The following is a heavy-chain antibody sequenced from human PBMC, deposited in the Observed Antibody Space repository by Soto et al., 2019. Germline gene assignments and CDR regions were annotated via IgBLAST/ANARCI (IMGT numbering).Heavy chain of an antibody. CDR2: INAGNGNT. D-gene: IGHD2-21*02. J-gene: IGHJ4*02. CDR3: ARSIVVVTALDY. V-gene: IGHV1-3*01. CDR1: GYTFTSYA. Sequence: ASVKVSCKYSGYTFTSYAMHWFRHSPGQRLEWMGWINAGNGNTKYSQKFQGRVTITRDTSASTAYMELSSLRSEDTAVYYCARSIVVVTALDYWGQGTLVTVSS.